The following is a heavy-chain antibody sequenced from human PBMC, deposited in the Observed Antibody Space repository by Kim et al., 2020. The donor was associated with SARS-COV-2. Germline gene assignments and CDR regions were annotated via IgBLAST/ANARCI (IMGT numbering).Heavy chain of an antibody. CDR2: ISYDGSNK. V-gene: IGHV3-33*05. J-gene: IGHJ4*02. CDR3: ASSSGFIPLPDY. D-gene: IGHD3-22*01. CDR1: GFTFSSYG. Sequence: GGSLRLSCAASGFTFSSYGMHWVRQAPGKGLEWVAVISYDGSNKYYADSVKGRFTISRDNSKNTLYLQMNSLRAEDTAVYYCASSSGFIPLPDYWGQGTLVTVSS.